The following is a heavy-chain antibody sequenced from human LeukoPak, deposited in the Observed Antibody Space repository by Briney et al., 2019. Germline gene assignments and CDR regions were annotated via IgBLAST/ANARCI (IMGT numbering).Heavy chain of an antibody. Sequence: PGGSLRLSCAASGFTFSSYAMSWVRQAPGKGLEWVSAISGSGGSTYYADSVRGRFTISRDNSKNTLYLQMNSLRAVGTAAYYCAKDRRYTAMDWFDPWGQGTLVTVSS. D-gene: IGHD2-2*01. CDR1: GFTFSSYA. V-gene: IGHV3-23*01. CDR3: AKDRRYTAMDWFDP. CDR2: ISGSGGST. J-gene: IGHJ5*02.